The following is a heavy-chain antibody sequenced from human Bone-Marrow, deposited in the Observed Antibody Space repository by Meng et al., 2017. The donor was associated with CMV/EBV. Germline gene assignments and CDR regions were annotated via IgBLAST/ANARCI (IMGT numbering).Heavy chain of an antibody. CDR2: ISAYNGNT. Sequence: FTSYGISWVRQAPGQGLEWMGWISAYNGNTNYAQRLQGRVTMTTDTSTSPSYLALRTLRSHDTAFSYCAVFPVPSYSITRCPILDYSRQGTLVTVSS. D-gene: IGHD2-2*01. CDR3: AVFPVPSYSITRCPILDY. CDR1: FTSYG. V-gene: IGHV1-18*01. J-gene: IGHJ4*02.